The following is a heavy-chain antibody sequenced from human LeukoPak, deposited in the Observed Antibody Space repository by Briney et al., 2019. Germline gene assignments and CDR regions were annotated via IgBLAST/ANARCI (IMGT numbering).Heavy chain of an antibody. CDR2: VNPNNGGT. Sequence: ASVKVSFKASGYTFTVYYMHWVRQAPGQGLEWMGWVNPNNGGTNYAQKFQGRVTMTRDTSISTAYMELSRLRSDDTAVYYCASPGSSYDVLTGPGYCDYWGQGTLVTVSS. V-gene: IGHV1-2*02. D-gene: IGHD3-9*01. J-gene: IGHJ4*02. CDR1: GYTFTVYY. CDR3: ASPGSSYDVLTGPGYCDY.